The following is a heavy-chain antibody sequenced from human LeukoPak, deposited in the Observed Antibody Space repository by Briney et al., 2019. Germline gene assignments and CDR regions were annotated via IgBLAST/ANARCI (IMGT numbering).Heavy chain of an antibody. V-gene: IGHV3-21*01. D-gene: IGHD3-16*02. CDR1: GFTFSSYS. Sequence: GGSLRLSCAASGFTFSSYSMNWVRQAPGKGLEWVSSISSSSSYIYYADSVKGRFTISRDNAKNSLYLQMNSLRAEDTAVYYCARDYQPNPVSSYYYYGMDVWGQGTTVTVSS. J-gene: IGHJ6*02. CDR3: ARDYQPNPVSSYYYYGMDV. CDR2: ISSSSSYI.